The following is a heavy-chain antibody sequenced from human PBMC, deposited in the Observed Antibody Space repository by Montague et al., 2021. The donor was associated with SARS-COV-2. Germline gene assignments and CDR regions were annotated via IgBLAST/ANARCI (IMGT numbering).Heavy chain of an antibody. Sequence: SETLSLTCTVSGGSITSSAYYWSWIRQSPGKGLEWIGTIYYSGNTYSNPSLKSRVTISMDTSKSQVSLKINSVTAADTAVYFCARAQNTCFIANCVNYFDIWGLGALVTVSS. CDR2: IYYSGNT. CDR1: GGSITSSAYY. CDR3: ARAQNTCFIANCVNYFDI. V-gene: IGHV4-39*01. J-gene: IGHJ4*02. D-gene: IGHD1-1*01.